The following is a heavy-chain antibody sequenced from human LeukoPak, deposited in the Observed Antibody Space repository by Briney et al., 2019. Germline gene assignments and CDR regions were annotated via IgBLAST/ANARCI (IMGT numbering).Heavy chain of an antibody. Sequence: GGSLRLSCAASGFTFSSYEMNWVRQAPGEGLEWVSYISSSGSTIYYADSVKGRFTISRDNAKNSLYLQMNSLRAEDTAVYYCARECSGGSCYFNYYGMDVWGKGTTVTVSS. D-gene: IGHD2-15*01. CDR2: ISSSGSTI. J-gene: IGHJ6*04. CDR3: ARECSGGSCYFNYYGMDV. V-gene: IGHV3-48*03. CDR1: GFTFSSYE.